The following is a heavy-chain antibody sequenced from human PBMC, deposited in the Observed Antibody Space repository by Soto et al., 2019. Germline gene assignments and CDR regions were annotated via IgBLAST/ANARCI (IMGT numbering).Heavy chain of an antibody. CDR2: IIPIFGTA. CDR3: ARALVEMATITAFDI. D-gene: IGHD5-12*01. J-gene: IGHJ3*02. CDR1: GGTFSSYA. V-gene: IGHV1-69*06. Sequence: GASVKVSCKASGGTFSSYAISWVRQAPGQGLEWMGGIIPIFGTANYAQKFQGRVTITADKSTSTAYMELSSLRSEDTAVYYCARALVEMATITAFDIWGQGTMVTVSS.